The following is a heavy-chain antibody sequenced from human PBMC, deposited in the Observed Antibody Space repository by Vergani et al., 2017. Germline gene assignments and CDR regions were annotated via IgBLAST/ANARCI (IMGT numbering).Heavy chain of an antibody. CDR1: GYTFTGYY. CDR2: INPNSGGT. V-gene: IGHV1-2*02. D-gene: IGHD2-2*01. J-gene: IGHJ5*02. CDR3: ARGPILSVVVPAAKLS. Sequence: QVQLVQSGAEVKKPGASVKVSCKASGYTFTGYYMHWVRQAPGQGLEWMGWINPNSGGTNYAQKFQGRVTMTRDTSISTAYMALSRLRSDDTAVYYCARGPILSVVVPAAKLSWGQGTLVTVSS.